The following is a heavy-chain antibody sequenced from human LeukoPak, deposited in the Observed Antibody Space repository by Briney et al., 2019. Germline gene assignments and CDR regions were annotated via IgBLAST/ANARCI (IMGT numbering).Heavy chain of an antibody. J-gene: IGHJ3*01. Sequence: ASVKVPCKPSGYTFTDYYLHWVRQAPGQRLEWMGWINPNSGATKSEQNVQGRVTMTRDTSISTAYMELSRLRSDDTAVYYWARGEYVISGYRNDAFDFWGQGTMVTVSS. V-gene: IGHV1-2*02. CDR2: INPNSGAT. D-gene: IGHD3-22*01. CDR3: ARGEYVISGYRNDAFDF. CDR1: GYTFTDYY.